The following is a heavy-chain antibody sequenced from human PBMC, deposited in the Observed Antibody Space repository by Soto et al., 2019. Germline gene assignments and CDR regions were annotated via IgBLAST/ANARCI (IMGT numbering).Heavy chain of an antibody. V-gene: IGHV4-31*03. D-gene: IGHD1-1*01. CDR1: GGSISSGGYY. J-gene: IGHJ6*03. CDR2: IYYSGST. Sequence: SETLSLTCTVSGGSISSGGYYWSWIRQHPGKGLEWIGYIYYSGSTYYNPSLKSRVTISVDTSKNQFSLKLSSVTAADTAVYYCAREEQTHYYYYYLDVWGKGTTVTSP. CDR3: AREEQTHYYYYYLDV.